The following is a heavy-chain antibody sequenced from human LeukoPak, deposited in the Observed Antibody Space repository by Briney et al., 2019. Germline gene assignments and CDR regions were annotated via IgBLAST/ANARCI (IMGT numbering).Heavy chain of an antibody. CDR2: ISYDRGNE. V-gene: IGHV3-30-3*01. D-gene: IGHD1-26*01. CDR3: ARVRVGATTGDTFDI. J-gene: IGHJ3*02. CDR1: AFTFSIYA. Sequence: GGSLRLSCAASAFTFSIYAMDWVRQAPGKGLEWVASISYDRGNEYYADSVKGRFTVSRDNSKNTLYLQMNSLRVEDTAVYYCARVRVGATTGDTFDIWGQGRM.